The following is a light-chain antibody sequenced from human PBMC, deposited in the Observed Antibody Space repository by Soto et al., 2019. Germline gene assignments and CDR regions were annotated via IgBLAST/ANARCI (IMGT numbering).Light chain of an antibody. Sequence: EIVLTQSPATLSLSPGERATLSCRASPSVPNYLAWYQQKPGQAPRLIIYGAFNRATGIPARFSGSGSGADFTLTISSLEPEDFAVYYCQQSNIWPPVTCGQGTRLEIK. CDR2: GAF. CDR3: QQSNIWPPVT. J-gene: IGKJ5*01. V-gene: IGKV3-11*01. CDR1: PSVPNY.